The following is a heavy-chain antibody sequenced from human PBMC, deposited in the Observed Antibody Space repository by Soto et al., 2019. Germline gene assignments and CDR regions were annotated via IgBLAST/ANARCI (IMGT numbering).Heavy chain of an antibody. Sequence: EVQLLESGGGLVQPGGSLSLSCAASGLTFSSYAMSWVRQAPGKGLEGVSAISGSGGSTYYADSVKGRFTISRDNSKNLLYLQMNSLRADDTAVYFCARRRGPLLKDAFDIWGQGTIVTVSS. J-gene: IGHJ3*02. CDR1: GLTFSSYA. V-gene: IGHV3-23*01. CDR3: ARRRGPLLKDAFDI. D-gene: IGHD2-15*01. CDR2: ISGSGGST.